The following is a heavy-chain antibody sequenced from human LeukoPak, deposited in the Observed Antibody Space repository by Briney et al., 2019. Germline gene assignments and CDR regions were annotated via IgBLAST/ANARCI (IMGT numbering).Heavy chain of an antibody. V-gene: IGHV3-48*04. CDR1: GFTFSSYS. Sequence: PGGSLRLFCAASGFTFSSYSMNWVRQAPGKGLEWVSYISSSSSTIYYADSVKDRFTISRDNARNSLYLQMNSLRAEDTAVYYCARDWRTQVLHPYYFEYWGQGVLVTVSS. CDR3: ARDWRTQVLHPYYFEY. J-gene: IGHJ4*02. CDR2: ISSSSSTI. D-gene: IGHD3-16*01.